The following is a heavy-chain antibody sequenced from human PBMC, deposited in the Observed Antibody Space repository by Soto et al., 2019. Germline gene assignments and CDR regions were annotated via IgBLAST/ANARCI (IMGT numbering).Heavy chain of an antibody. CDR1: GFTFSSYD. D-gene: IGHD5-12*01. CDR2: INTAGDT. CDR3: HGYGY. Sequence: GGSLRLSCAASGFTFSSYDMHWVRQATGKGLEWVSTINTAGDTYYPDSVKGQFTISRENAKNSLYLQMNSLRGDDTAVYYCHGYGYWGQGTLVTVSS. J-gene: IGHJ4*02. V-gene: IGHV3-13*04.